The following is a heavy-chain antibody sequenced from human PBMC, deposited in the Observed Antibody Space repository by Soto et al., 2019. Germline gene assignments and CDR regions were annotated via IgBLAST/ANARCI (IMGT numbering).Heavy chain of an antibody. CDR1: GGSITSDNYY. CDR2: IYHRGDT. D-gene: IGHD6-13*01. V-gene: IGHV4-31*03. J-gene: IGHJ5*02. CDR3: APCRAAASAGFDP. Sequence: QVQLQESGPGLVKPSETLSLTCSVSGGSITSDNYYWNWIRQRPGKGLEWIGFIYHRGDTYYNPSLRGRDSMSVDTSKNQFSLNPRSVTVAATAVYCFAPCRAAASAGFDPWGQGTQVTVSS.